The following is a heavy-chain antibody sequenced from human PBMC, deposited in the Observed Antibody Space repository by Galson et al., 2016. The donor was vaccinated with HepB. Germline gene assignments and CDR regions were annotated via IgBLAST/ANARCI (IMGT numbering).Heavy chain of an antibody. V-gene: IGHV4-34*01. J-gene: IGHJ4*02. CDR1: GGSFSGFF. D-gene: IGHD1-1*01. Sequence: SETLSLTCDVYGGSFSGFFCSWIRQVPGKGLEWIGELDHFGSTNYNPSLKNRVTISVDTSKDQFSLKLNSVTAADTAVYYCARSEDWNPIESWGQGTLVTVS. CDR3: ARSEDWNPIES. CDR2: LDHFGST.